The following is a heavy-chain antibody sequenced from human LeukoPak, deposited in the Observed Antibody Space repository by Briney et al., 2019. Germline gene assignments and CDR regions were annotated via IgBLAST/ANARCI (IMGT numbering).Heavy chain of an antibody. CDR1: GFTFSNYA. Sequence: GGSLRLSCAASGFTFSNYAMSWVRQAPGKGLEWVSAISGSGGSTYYADSVKGRFTISRDNSKNTLYLQMNSLRAEDTAVYYCANPSGYSSSWYYDYFDYWGQGTLVTVSS. CDR3: ANPSGYSSSWYYDYFDY. V-gene: IGHV3-23*01. D-gene: IGHD6-13*01. CDR2: ISGSGGST. J-gene: IGHJ4*02.